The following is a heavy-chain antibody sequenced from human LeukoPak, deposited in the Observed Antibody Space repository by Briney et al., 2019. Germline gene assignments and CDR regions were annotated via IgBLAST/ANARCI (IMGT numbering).Heavy chain of an antibody. V-gene: IGHV4-34*01. J-gene: IGHJ4*02. CDR1: GGSFSGYY. Sequence: PSETLSLTCTVYGGSFSGYYWSWIRQPPGKGLEWIGEINHSGSTNYNPSLKSRVTISVDTSKNQFSLKLSSVTAADTAVYYCARALPSSSDPFDYWGQGTLVTVSS. CDR2: INHSGST. D-gene: IGHD6-6*01. CDR3: ARALPSSSDPFDY.